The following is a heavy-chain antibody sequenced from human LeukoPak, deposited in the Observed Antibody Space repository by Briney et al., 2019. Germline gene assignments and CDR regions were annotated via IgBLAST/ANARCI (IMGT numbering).Heavy chain of an antibody. V-gene: IGHV3-33*01. CDR2: IWYDGSNK. J-gene: IGHJ1*01. D-gene: IGHD5-24*01. CDR3: VRGEGYNDAEYLQH. CDR1: GFTFSSYG. Sequence: GRSLRLSCAASGFTFSSYGMHWVRQAPGKGLEWVAVIWYDGSNKYYGDSVKGRFTISRDNSKKTLYLQMNSLRVEDTAVYYCVRGEGYNDAEYLQHWGQGTLVTVS.